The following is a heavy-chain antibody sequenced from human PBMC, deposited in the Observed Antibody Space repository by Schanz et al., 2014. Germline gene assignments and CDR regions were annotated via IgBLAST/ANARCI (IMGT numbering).Heavy chain of an antibody. Sequence: EVQLVESGGGLVQPGGSLRLSCAASEFTFSSYSMNWVRQAPGKGLEWVSYISHNSHYTNYADSVKGRFTISRDTAENSVYLQMNSLRAEDTAVYYCARDGYRNGRPFDHWGQGTRVTVSS. CDR3: ARDGYRNGRPFDH. D-gene: IGHD5-18*01. J-gene: IGHJ4*02. CDR1: EFTFSSYS. CDR2: ISHNSHYT. V-gene: IGHV3-48*04.